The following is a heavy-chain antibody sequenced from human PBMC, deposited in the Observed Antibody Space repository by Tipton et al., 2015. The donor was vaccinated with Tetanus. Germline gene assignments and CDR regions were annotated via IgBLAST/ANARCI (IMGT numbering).Heavy chain of an antibody. CDR3: ARDQIVEQATRDHDYGVDV. CDR2: ISSGSTYI. D-gene: IGHD3-22*01. J-gene: IGHJ6*04. V-gene: IGHV3-21*01. Sequence: GSLRLSCAASKLPFSRHSMNWVRQAPGKGLEWVSSISSGSTYIYYADSVKGRFTISRDNAKNSLYLLMDSLRAEDTAVYYCARDQIVEQATRDHDYGVDVWGKGTTVTVSS. CDR1: KLPFSRHS.